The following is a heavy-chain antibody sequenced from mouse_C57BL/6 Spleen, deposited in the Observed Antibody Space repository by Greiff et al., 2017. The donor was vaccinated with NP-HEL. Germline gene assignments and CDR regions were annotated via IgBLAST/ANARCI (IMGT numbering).Heavy chain of an antibody. Sequence: EVQLVESGEGLVKPGGSLKLSCAASGFTFSSYAMSWVRQTPEKRLEWVAYISRGGDYIYYADTVKGRFTISRDNARNTLYLQMSSLKSEDTAMYYCTGDGLLYAMDYWGQGTSVTVAS. CDR1: GFTFSSYA. CDR3: TGDGLLYAMDY. J-gene: IGHJ4*01. V-gene: IGHV5-9-1*02. CDR2: ISRGGDYI. D-gene: IGHD2-3*01.